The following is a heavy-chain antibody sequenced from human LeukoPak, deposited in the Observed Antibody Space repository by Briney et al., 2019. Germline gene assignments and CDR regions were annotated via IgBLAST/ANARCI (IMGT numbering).Heavy chain of an antibody. J-gene: IGHJ4*02. V-gene: IGHV3-48*02. CDR3: ARGPPPRPNPYFFHY. CDR1: GFTFSSYS. Sequence: PGGSLRLSCAASGFTFSSYSMHWVRQAPGKGLEWVSYISSSSGTIYYADSVKGRFTISRDNAKNSLYLQMNSLRDEDTAVYYCARGPPPRPNPYFFHYWGQGTLVTVSS. CDR2: ISSSSGTI.